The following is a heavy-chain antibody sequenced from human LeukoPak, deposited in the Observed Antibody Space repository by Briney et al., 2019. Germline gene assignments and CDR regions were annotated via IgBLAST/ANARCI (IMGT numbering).Heavy chain of an antibody. V-gene: IGHV1-69*01. CDR2: FTPIFGTA. J-gene: IGHJ6*03. Sequence: GASVKVSCKASGGTFSSYAISWVRQAPGQGFEWMGGFTPIFGTANYAQNFQGRVMITADESTSTAYMELSSLRSEDTAVYYCARSPPGLIYMDVWGKGTTVSVSS. CDR1: GGTFSSYA. CDR3: ARSPPGLIYMDV. D-gene: IGHD2-8*01.